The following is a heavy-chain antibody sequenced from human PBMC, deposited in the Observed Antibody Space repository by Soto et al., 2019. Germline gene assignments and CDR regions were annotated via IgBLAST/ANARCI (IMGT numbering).Heavy chain of an antibody. CDR2: IGANGGGT. V-gene: IGHV3-23*01. CDR3: ARDPTGDYRGAFDF. D-gene: IGHD4-17*01. CDR1: GFTFSSFF. J-gene: IGHJ3*01. Sequence: EVQLLEPGGGLVQPGGSLRLSCAASGFTFSSFFMSWVRQAPGKGLDWVSGIGANGGGTYYADSVKGRFIISRDNSKNKLYLQLNTLRAEDTAVYYCARDPTGDYRGAFDFWGQKTMVTVSS.